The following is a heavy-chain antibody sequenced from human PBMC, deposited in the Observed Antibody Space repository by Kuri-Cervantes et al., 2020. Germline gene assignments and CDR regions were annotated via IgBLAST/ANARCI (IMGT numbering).Heavy chain of an antibody. CDR2: INSDGSSK. CDR3: AKLGGITPIVVPNSGMDF. D-gene: IGHD3-22*01. Sequence: GEALKISWASSGITFSSYWMHWVRQAQGRGLVWVSRINSDGSSKSYEDSVKGRFTITRDNAKNTLYLHRNSLSDEAAAVYYCAKLGGITPIVVPNSGMDFWGQGTMVTVSS. V-gene: IGHV3-74*01. CDR1: GITFSSYW. J-gene: IGHJ6*02.